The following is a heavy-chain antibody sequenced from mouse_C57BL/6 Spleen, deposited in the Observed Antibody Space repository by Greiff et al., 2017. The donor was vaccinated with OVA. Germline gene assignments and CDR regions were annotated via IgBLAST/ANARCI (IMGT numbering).Heavy chain of an antibody. CDR1: GYSITSGYY. V-gene: IGHV3-6*01. CDR2: ISYDGSN. Sequence: EVQLQQSGPGLVKPSQSLSLTCSVTGYSITSGYYWNWIRQFPGNKLEWMGYISYDGSNNYNPSLKNRISITRDTSKNQFFLKLNSVTTEDTATYYCARGYDYDEGDDWGQGTTLTVSS. CDR3: ARGYDYDEGDD. D-gene: IGHD2-4*01. J-gene: IGHJ2*01.